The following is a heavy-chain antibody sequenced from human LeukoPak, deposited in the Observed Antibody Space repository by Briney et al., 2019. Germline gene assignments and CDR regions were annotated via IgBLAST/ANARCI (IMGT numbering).Heavy chain of an antibody. J-gene: IGHJ3*02. CDR1: GGTFSSYA. CDR2: IIPIFGTA. Sequence: SVKVSCKASGGTFSSYAISWVRQAPGQGLEWMGGIIPIFGTANYAQKFQGRVTITADESTSTAYMELSSLRSEDTAVYYCARPYDSSGYYSEVAFDIWGQGTMVTVSS. CDR3: ARPYDSSGYYSEVAFDI. D-gene: IGHD3-22*01. V-gene: IGHV1-69*13.